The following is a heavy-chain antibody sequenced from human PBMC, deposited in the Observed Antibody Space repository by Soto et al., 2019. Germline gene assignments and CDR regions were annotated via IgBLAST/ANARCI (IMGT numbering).Heavy chain of an antibody. V-gene: IGHV4-34*01. CDR1: GGSFSGYY. CDR2: INHSGST. J-gene: IGHJ6*02. Sequence: PSETLSLTCAVYGGSFSGYYWSWIRQPPGKGLEWIGEINHSGSTNYNPSLKSRVTISVDTSKNQFSLKLSSVTAADTAVYYCARVSIVARRNSYGMDFWCPGTMVTVFS. CDR3: ARVSIVARRNSYGMDF. D-gene: IGHD6-6*01.